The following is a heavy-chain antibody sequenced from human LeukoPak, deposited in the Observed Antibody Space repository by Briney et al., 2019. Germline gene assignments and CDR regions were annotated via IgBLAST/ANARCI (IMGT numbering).Heavy chain of an antibody. CDR2: INWNGGST. V-gene: IGHV3-20*01. CDR3: ARDNGSGRINWFDP. D-gene: IGHD3-10*01. Sequence: GGSLRLSCAASGFTFDDYGMSWVRQAPGKGLEWVSGINWNGGSTGYADSVKGRFTISRDNAKNSLYLQMNSLRAEDTALYHCARDNGSGRINWFDPWGQGTLVTVSS. CDR1: GFTFDDYG. J-gene: IGHJ5*02.